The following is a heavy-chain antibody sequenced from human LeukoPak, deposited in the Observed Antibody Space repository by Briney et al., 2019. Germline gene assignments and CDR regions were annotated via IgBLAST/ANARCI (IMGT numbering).Heavy chain of an antibody. Sequence: GGSLRLSCATSGFSFSTYAMSWVRQAPGKGLEWVSANGGSGGSTYYADSVKGRFTISRDNSKNTLYLQMSSLRAEDTAVYYCAKHQTRDGYNRVGVDYWGQGTLVTVSS. J-gene: IGHJ4*02. V-gene: IGHV3-23*01. CDR2: NGGSGGST. D-gene: IGHD5-24*01. CDR1: GFSFSTYA. CDR3: AKHQTRDGYNRVGVDY.